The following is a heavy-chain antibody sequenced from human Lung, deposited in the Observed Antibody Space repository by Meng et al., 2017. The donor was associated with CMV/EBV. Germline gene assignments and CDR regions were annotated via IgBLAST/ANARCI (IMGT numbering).Heavy chain of an antibody. D-gene: IGHD6-6*01. CDR1: GGSFGGYY. V-gene: IGHV4-34*01. Sequence: TSAVYGGSFGGYYWRWIRQPPGKGLGWIGEINHSGSTNYNPSLKSRVTISVDTSKNQFSLKLSSVTAADTAVYYCARGGIAARTFDYWGQGTLVTVSS. CDR2: INHSGST. CDR3: ARGGIAARTFDY. J-gene: IGHJ4*02.